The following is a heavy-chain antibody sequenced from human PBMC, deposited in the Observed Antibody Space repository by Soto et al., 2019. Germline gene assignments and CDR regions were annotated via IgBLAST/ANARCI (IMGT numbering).Heavy chain of an antibody. D-gene: IGHD3-22*01. CDR3: AKIPHPPYYYDSSGYYHDAFDI. Sequence: GGSLRLSCAASGFTFSSYGMHWVRQAPGKGLEWVAVISYDGSNKYYADSVKGRFTISRDNSKNTLYLQMNSLRAEDTAVYYCAKIPHPPYYYDSSGYYHDAFDIWGQGTMVTVSS. J-gene: IGHJ3*02. CDR1: GFTFSSYG. V-gene: IGHV3-30*18. CDR2: ISYDGSNK.